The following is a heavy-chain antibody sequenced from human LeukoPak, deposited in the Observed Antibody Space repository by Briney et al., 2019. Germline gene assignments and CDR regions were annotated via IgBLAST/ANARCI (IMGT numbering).Heavy chain of an antibody. CDR3: AADYDFDY. CDR2: ITSSSSYI. V-gene: IGHV3-21*01. CDR1: GFTFSSYT. Sequence: GGSLRLSCAASGFTFSSYTMNWVRQAPGKGLEWVSSITSSSSYIYYADSVKGRFTISRDNAKNSLYLHMNSLRAEDTAVYYCAADYDFDYWAREPWSPSPQ. J-gene: IGHJ4*02. D-gene: IGHD4-17*01.